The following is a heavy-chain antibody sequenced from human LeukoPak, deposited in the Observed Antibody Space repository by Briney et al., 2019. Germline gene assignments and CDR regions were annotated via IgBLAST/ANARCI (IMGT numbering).Heavy chain of an antibody. J-gene: IGHJ5*02. D-gene: IGHD6-19*01. V-gene: IGHV3-21*01. CDR2: ISSSSSSYI. Sequence: TGGSLRLSCAASGFTFSSYSMNWVRQAPGKGLEWVSSISSSSSSYIYYADSVKGRFTISRDNAKNSLYLQMNSLRAEDTAVYYCASLHSSGWPNWFDPWGQGTLVTVSS. CDR1: GFTFSSYS. CDR3: ASLHSSGWPNWFDP.